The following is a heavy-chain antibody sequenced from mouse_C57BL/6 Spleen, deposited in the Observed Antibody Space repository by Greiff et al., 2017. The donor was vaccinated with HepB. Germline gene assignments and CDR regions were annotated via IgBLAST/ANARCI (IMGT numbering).Heavy chain of an antibody. CDR3: TASVDGGGYFDY. CDR1: GFNIKDDY. CDR2: IDPENGDT. Sequence: VQLQQSGAELVRPGASVKLSCTASGFNIKDDYMHWVKQRPEQGLEWIGWIDPENGDTEYASKFQGKATITADTSSNTSYLQLSSLTSDNTACYCSTASVDGGGYFDYWGQGTTLTVSS. V-gene: IGHV14-4*01. J-gene: IGHJ2*01.